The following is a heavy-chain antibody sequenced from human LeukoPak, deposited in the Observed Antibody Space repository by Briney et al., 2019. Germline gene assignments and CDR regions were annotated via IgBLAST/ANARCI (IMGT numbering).Heavy chain of an antibody. CDR1: GGSISSYY. D-gene: IGHD2-15*01. Sequence: SEILSLTCTVSGGSISSYYWTWIRQPPGKGLEWIGYIYHSGSTNYNPSLKSRVTMSVDTSKNQFSLKLSSVTAADTAVYYCARAVGVGGTVDYWGQGTLVTVSS. CDR3: ARAVGVGGTVDY. V-gene: IGHV4-59*01. CDR2: IYHSGST. J-gene: IGHJ4*02.